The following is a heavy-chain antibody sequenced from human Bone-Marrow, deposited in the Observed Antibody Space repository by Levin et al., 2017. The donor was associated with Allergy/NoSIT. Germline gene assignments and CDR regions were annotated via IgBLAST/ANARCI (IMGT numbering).Heavy chain of an antibody. J-gene: IGHJ4*02. V-gene: IGHV3-30-3*01. CDR2: SSYDGVNR. D-gene: IGHD4/OR15-4a*01. CDR1: GFSFTEYS. CDR3: ARDYSPPEFFTNYVNYFDY. Sequence: GGSLRLSCAASGFSFTEYSIHWVRQAPGKGLEWVAISSYDGVNRNFADSVKGRFTISRDNSKNTVYLQMSSLKPEDSAVYFCARDYSPPEFFTNYVNYFDYWGQGTLVTVSS.